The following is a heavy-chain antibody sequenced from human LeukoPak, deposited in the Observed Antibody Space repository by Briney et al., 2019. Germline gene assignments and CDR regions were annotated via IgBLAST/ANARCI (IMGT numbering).Heavy chain of an antibody. CDR3: AKLDFDY. CDR2: ISGSGVGP. V-gene: IGHV3-23*01. CDR1: GFTFSSYA. J-gene: IGHJ4*02. Sequence: GGSLRLSCEASGFTFSSYAMSWVRQAPGKGLEWVSVISGSGVGPYYADSVKGRFTISRDNSKNTLYLQMNSLRAEDTAVYYCAKLDFDYWGQGTLVTVSS.